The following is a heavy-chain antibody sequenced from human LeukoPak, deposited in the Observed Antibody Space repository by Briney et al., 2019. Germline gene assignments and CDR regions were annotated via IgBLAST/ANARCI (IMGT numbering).Heavy chain of an antibody. Sequence: PGGSLRLSCAASGFTFSNYWMSWVRQAPGKGLEWVANIKQDGSEKYYVDSVKGRFTISRDNAKNSLYLQMNSLRAEDTAVYYCARAKFDSSRYYYRGFDIWGQGTMVTVSS. V-gene: IGHV3-7*04. CDR3: ARAKFDSSRYYYRGFDI. D-gene: IGHD3-22*01. CDR2: IKQDGSEK. J-gene: IGHJ3*02. CDR1: GFTFSNYW.